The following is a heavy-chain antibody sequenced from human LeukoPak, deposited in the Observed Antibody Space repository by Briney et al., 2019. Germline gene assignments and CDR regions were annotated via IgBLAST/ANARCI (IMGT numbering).Heavy chain of an antibody. CDR3: ARYPLYYISNWHYDFDY. Sequence: GGSVKVSCKAAGYTFSSYGVTWVRQAAGQGREWVGWISSSKGNTNYAQKLQGRVTMTTDTSTSTAYMELRSLRSDDTAVYYCARYPLYYISNWHYDFDYWGQGTLLTV. V-gene: IGHV1-18*01. CDR2: ISSSKGNT. J-gene: IGHJ4*02. D-gene: IGHD1-7*01. CDR1: GYTFSSYG.